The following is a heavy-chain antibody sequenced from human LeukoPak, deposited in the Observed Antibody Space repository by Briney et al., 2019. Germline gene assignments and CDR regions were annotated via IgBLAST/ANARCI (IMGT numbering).Heavy chain of an antibody. J-gene: IGHJ3*02. CDR3: ARRLSPDGFDI. V-gene: IGHV5-51*01. CDR1: GYRFTNYW. Sequence: GESLKISCKCSGYRFTNYWIGWVRQMAGKGLEWMGMTHPDDSDTRYGPSFQGQVTISADKSVNIVYLQWSSLKASDTAMYYCARRLSPDGFDIWGQGTMVTVSS. CDR2: THPDDSDT. D-gene: IGHD2/OR15-2a*01.